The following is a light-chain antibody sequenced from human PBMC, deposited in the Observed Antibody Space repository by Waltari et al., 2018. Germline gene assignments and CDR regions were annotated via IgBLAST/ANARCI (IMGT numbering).Light chain of an antibody. Sequence: SYVVTQPPSVSVAPGETATITCGGDNIGTYSVHWYQQKAGQAPVLVILYDRDRPSGIPDRFSCSNSGNTATLTISRVEAGDEARYYCHVWHPHVDPGVFGTGTEVTVL. V-gene: IGLV3-21*04. J-gene: IGLJ1*01. CDR1: NIGTYS. CDR2: YDR. CDR3: HVWHPHVDPGV.